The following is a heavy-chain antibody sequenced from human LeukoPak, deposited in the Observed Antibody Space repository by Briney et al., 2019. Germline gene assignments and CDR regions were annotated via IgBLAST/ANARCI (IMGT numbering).Heavy chain of an antibody. D-gene: IGHD2-2*01. J-gene: IGHJ3*02. CDR1: GGSFSDYY. V-gene: IGHV3-11*06. CDR3: ARVLKVVVPAADAFDI. Sequence: LSLTCAVYGGSFSDYYWSWIRQPPGKGLEWVSSISSSSSYIYYADSVKGRFTISRDNAKNSLYLQMNSLRAEDTAVYYCARVLKVVVPAADAFDIWGQGTMVTVSS. CDR2: ISSSSSYI.